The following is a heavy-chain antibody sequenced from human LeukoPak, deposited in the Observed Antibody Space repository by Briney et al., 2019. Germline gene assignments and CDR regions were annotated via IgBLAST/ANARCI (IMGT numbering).Heavy chain of an antibody. J-gene: IGHJ4*02. CDR2: IIPIFGTA. CDR3: ARGPDYSRVGDY. V-gene: IGHV1-69*13. CDR1: GGTFSSYA. Sequence: ASVTVSCKASGGTFSSYAISWVRQAPGQGLEWVGGIIPIFGTANYAQKFQGRVTITADESTSTAYMELSSLRSEDTAVYYCARGPDYSRVGDYWGQGTLVTVSS. D-gene: IGHD2-2*01.